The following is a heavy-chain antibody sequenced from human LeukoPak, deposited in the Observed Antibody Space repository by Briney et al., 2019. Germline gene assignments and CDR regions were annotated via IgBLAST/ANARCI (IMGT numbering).Heavy chain of an antibody. J-gene: IGHJ4*02. CDR3: ASLRPISRQYFDY. Sequence: GGSLRLSCAASEFSVGSNYMTWVRQAPGKGLEWVSLIYSGGSTYYADSVKGRFTISRDNSKNTLYLQMNCLRAEDTAVYYCASLRPISRQYFDYWGQGTLVTVSS. CDR1: EFSVGSNY. D-gene: IGHD3-3*02. CDR2: IYSGGST. V-gene: IGHV3-66*01.